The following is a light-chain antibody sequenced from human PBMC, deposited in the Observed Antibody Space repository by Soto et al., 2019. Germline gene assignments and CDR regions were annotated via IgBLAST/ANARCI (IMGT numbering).Light chain of an antibody. J-gene: IGKJ5*01. CDR3: QQRSNWPIT. Sequence: EIVLTHSPATLSLSPGERAALSSSASQSVSNNYLAWYQQKPGQAPRLLIHNASNRATGIPPRFSGSGSGTDFTLTISSLEPEDFALYYCQQRSNWPITFGQGTRLEIK. CDR2: NAS. CDR1: QSVSNNY. V-gene: IGKV3-11*01.